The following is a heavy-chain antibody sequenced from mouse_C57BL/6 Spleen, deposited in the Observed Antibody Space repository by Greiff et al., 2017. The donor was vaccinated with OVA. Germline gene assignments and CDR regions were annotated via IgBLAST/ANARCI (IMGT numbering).Heavy chain of an antibody. CDR1: GFTFSDFY. J-gene: IGHJ4*01. Sequence: EVKLVESGGGLVQSGRSLRLSCATSGFTFSDFYMEWVRQAPGKGLEWIAASRNKANDYTTEYSASVKGRFIVSRDTSQSILYLQMNALRAEDTAIYYCARDAEGVPMDYWGQGTSVTVSS. CDR2: SRNKANDYTT. CDR3: ARDAEGVPMDY. V-gene: IGHV7-1*01.